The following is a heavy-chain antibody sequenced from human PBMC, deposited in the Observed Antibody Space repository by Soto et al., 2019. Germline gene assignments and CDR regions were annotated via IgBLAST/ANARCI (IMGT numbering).Heavy chain of an antibody. CDR3: AKKVNSGSGSQFFDY. J-gene: IGHJ4*02. Sequence: GGSLRLSCAASGFTFISYSMSWVRQAPGKGLEWVSGFRSGGDDETTYYADAVRGRFTISRDNSKNTLFLQMNSLRAEDTAIYYCAKKVNSGSGSQFFDYWGQGTLVTVSS. CDR2: FRSGGDDETT. CDR1: GFTFISYS. D-gene: IGHD3-10*01. V-gene: IGHV3-23*01.